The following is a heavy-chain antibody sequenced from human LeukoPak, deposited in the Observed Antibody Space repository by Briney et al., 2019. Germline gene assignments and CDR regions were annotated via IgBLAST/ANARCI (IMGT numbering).Heavy chain of an antibody. Sequence: SVKGRFTISRDNARNSLYLQMKSLRAEDTAVYYCARDSSSLDAFDIWGQGTMVTVSS. D-gene: IGHD6-13*01. J-gene: IGHJ3*02. V-gene: IGHV3-48*01. CDR3: ARDSSSLDAFDI.